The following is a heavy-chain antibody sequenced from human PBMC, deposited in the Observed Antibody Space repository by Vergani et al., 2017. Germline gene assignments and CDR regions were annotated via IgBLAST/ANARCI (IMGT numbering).Heavy chain of an antibody. CDR3: ARDRILLRGAGCMDV. Sequence: QVQLQESGPGLVKPPGTLSLTCAVSGGSISSSNWWSWVRQPPGKGLEWSREIYHSRSTNYNPSLKSRVTISVDKSKNHFSLKLSSVNAADTAVYYCARDRILLRGAGCMDVWGQGTTVTVSS. V-gene: IGHV4-4*03. CDR1: GGSISSSNW. D-gene: IGHD3-10*01. CDR2: IYHSRST. J-gene: IGHJ6*02.